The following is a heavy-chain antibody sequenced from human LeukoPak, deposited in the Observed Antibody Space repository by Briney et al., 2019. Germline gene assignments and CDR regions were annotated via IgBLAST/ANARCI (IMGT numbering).Heavy chain of an antibody. D-gene: IGHD3-3*01. CDR3: AREEYYDFWSGYYTGVDY. CDR1: GFTFSSYS. J-gene: IGHJ4*02. V-gene: IGHV3-21*01. Sequence: GGSLRLSCAASGFTFSSYSMNWVRQAPGKGLEWVSSISSSSSYIYYADSVKGRFTISRDNSKNTLYLQMNSLRAEDTAVYYCAREEYYDFWSGYYTGVDYWGQGTLVTVSS. CDR2: ISSSSSYI.